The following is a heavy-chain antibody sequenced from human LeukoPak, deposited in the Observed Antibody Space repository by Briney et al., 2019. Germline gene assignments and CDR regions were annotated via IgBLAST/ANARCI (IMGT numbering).Heavy chain of an antibody. J-gene: IGHJ4*02. CDR2: IIPIFGTP. CDR3: ARVLTGGGSW. D-gene: IGHD2-15*01. V-gene: IGHV1-69*13. CDR1: GGTFSSYI. Sequence: ASVKVSCKASGGTFSSYIITWVRQAPGQGLEWMGRIIPIFGTPDYAQKFQGRVTITADESTSTAYMELSRLRSDDTAVYYCARVLTGGGSWWGQGTLVTVSS.